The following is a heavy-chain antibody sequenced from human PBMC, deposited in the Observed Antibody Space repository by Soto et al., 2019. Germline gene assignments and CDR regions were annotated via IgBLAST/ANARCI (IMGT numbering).Heavy chain of an antibody. J-gene: IGHJ3*01. D-gene: IGHD1-26*01. Sequence: EVQLVESGGGLVQPGESLRLSCAASGFTFSYYWMHWVRQAPGKGLVWVSRIHSDGSSTTYADSVKDRFTISRDNGRNAVYLQINSLRAEDTAVYYCARGDRGAFALWGQGTVLTVSS. CDR2: IHSDGSST. CDR1: GFTFSYYW. V-gene: IGHV3-74*03. CDR3: ARGDRGAFAL.